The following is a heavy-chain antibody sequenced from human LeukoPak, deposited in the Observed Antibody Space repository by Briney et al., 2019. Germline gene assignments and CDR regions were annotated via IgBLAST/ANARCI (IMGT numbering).Heavy chain of an antibody. CDR1: GGPFSDYL. D-gene: IGHD3-10*01. CDR2: INQGGRT. Sequence: KTSETLSLTCAVNGGPFSDYLWTWIRQSPGKGLEWIGEINQGGRTNFNPSLKSRVTISADRSKYHFSLALRSVTAADTAVYYCARGKRVWFGELMTSFSYFYIDVWGRGTTVIVSS. V-gene: IGHV4-34*01. J-gene: IGHJ6*03. CDR3: ARGKRVWFGELMTSFSYFYIDV.